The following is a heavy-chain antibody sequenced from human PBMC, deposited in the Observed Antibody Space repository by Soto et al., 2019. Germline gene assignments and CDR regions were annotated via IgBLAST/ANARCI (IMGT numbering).Heavy chain of an antibody. Sequence: SETLYLTRGVSGGSISSSSYFGGWIRQPPGKALEWIGHVYYSGSTYNNPSLKSRVTIFVDTSKNFFSLNLTSLTAADTAVYYCAAIAVAASGYFDSWGQGSQVTVPS. D-gene: IGHD6-19*01. CDR2: VYYSGST. CDR3: AAIAVAASGYFDS. J-gene: IGHJ4*02. V-gene: IGHV4-39*01. CDR1: GGSISSSSYF.